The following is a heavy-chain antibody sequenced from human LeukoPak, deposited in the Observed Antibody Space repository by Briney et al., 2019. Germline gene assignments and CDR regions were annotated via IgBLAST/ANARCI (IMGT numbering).Heavy chain of an antibody. CDR1: GGSISSYY. D-gene: IGHD6-19*01. V-gene: IGHV4-59*01. CDR2: IYYSGST. J-gene: IGHJ4*02. Sequence: SETLSLTCTVSGGSISSYYWSWIRQPPGKGLEWIGYIYYSGSTNYNPSLKSRVTISVDTSKNQFSLKLSSVTAADTAVYYCAGSSGLSVVYIYWGQGTLVTVSS. CDR3: AGSSGLSVVYIY.